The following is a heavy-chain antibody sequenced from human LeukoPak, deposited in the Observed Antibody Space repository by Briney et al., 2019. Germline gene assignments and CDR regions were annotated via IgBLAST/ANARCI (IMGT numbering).Heavy chain of an antibody. D-gene: IGHD3-10*01. CDR3: ARDQRPSYYYGTGYFDY. CDR2: ISYDGSNK. CDR1: GFTFSSYN. V-gene: IGHV3-30*03. J-gene: IGHJ4*02. Sequence: GGSLRLSCAASGFTFSSYNMNWVRQAPGKGLEWVAVISYDGSNKYYADSVRGRFTISRDNSKNTLYLQMNSLRTEDTAVYYCARDQRPSYYYGTGYFDYWGQGTLVTVSS.